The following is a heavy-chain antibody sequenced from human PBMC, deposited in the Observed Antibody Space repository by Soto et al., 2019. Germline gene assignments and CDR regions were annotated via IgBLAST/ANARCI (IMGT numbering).Heavy chain of an antibody. J-gene: IGHJ4*02. V-gene: IGHV3-74*01. Sequence: PGGSLRLSCAASGFTFSSYWMHWVRQAPGKGLVWVSRINSDGSSTSYADSVKGRFTISRDTSKNQFSLKLSSVTAADTAVYYCAQIGPLDYWGQGTLVTVSS. CDR2: INSDGSST. CDR3: AQIGPLDY. CDR1: GFTFSSYW.